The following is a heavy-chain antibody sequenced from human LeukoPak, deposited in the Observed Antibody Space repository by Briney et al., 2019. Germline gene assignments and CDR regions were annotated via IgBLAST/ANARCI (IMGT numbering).Heavy chain of an antibody. CDR2: ISYSGKT. Sequence: PSQTLSLTRTLSRDSPCSSTSYGGWIRQYPGKGLGWGGSISYSGKTYTHPSLKSRVSISVATSKTQFSLNLSSVTAADTALYYCARDWAYYYDGSAYYNAFDIWGEGTMVTVSS. D-gene: IGHD3-22*01. CDR3: ARDWAYYYDGSAYYNAFDI. CDR1: RDSPCSSTSY. V-gene: IGHV4-31*03. J-gene: IGHJ3*02.